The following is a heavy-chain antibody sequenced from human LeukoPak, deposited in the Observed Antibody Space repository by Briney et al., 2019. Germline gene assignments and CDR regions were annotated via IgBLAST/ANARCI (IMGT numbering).Heavy chain of an antibody. CDR2: INPNSGGT. D-gene: IGHD3-9*01. CDR1: GYTFTGYY. Sequence: PVASVKVSCKASGYTFTGYYMHWVRQAPGQGLEWMGWINPNSGGTNYAQKFQGRVTMTRDTSISTAYMELSRLRSDDTAVYYCARGDYDILTGRPEGNWFDPWGQGTLVTVSS. J-gene: IGHJ5*02. V-gene: IGHV1-2*02. CDR3: ARGDYDILTGRPEGNWFDP.